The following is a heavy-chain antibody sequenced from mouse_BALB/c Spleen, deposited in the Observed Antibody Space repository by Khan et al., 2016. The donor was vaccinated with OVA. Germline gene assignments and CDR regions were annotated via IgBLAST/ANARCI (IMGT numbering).Heavy chain of an antibody. Sequence: EVELVESGGGLVQPGGSLKLSCATSGFTFSDYYMYWVRQTPGKGLEWVAYISTDGGGTYYPDTVKGRFTISRDNATNTAYLQISRLKSEDTAMYYCARHGYGNGEAMDYWGQGTSVTVSA. CDR1: GFTFSDYY. V-gene: IGHV5-12*02. J-gene: IGHJ4*01. D-gene: IGHD2-10*02. CDR3: ARHGYGNGEAMDY. CDR2: ISTDGGGT.